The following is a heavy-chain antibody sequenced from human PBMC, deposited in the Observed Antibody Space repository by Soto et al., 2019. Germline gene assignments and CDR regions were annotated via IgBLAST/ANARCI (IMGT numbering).Heavy chain of an antibody. D-gene: IGHD3-10*01. Sequence: QVQLQESGPGLVKPSETPSLTCTVSGGSISYYYWSWIRQPPGKGLEWIGYIYYSGSTKYNPSLKSRVIISVDTSTNQFSLKLSSVTAADTAVYYCAKWKGGSGSGDWFDPWGQGILVTVSS. CDR2: IYYSGST. CDR3: AKWKGGSGSGDWFDP. V-gene: IGHV4-59*08. CDR1: GGSISYYY. J-gene: IGHJ5*02.